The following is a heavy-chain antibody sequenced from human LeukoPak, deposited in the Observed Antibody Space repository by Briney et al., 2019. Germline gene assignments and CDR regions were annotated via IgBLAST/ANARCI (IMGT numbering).Heavy chain of an antibody. CDR3: ARDRGAYCGGDCLEDAFDI. J-gene: IGHJ4*02. CDR2: IIPIFGTA. Sequence: ASVKVSCKASGGTFSSYAISWVRQAPGQGLEWMGGIIPIFGTANYAQKFQGRVTITADESTSTAYMELSSLRSEDTAVYYCARDRGAYCGGDCLEDAFDIWGQGTLVTVSS. V-gene: IGHV1-69*13. CDR1: GGTFSSYA. D-gene: IGHD2-21*02.